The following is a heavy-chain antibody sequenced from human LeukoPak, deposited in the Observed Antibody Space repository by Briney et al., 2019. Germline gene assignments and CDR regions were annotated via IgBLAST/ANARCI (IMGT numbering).Heavy chain of an antibody. D-gene: IGHD2-2*01. CDR1: GFTVSSNY. J-gene: IGHJ3*02. V-gene: IGHV3-53*05. CDR3: AKPDRISRYCSGTSCLRDAFDI. CDR2: IYSGGNT. Sequence: GRSLSLSCAASGFTVSSNYMSWVRQAPGEGLEWGSVIYSGGNTYYADSVKGRLNICRDNAKNSLYLQMNSLRAEDTALYYCAKPDRISRYCSGTSCLRDAFDIWGQGTMVTVSS.